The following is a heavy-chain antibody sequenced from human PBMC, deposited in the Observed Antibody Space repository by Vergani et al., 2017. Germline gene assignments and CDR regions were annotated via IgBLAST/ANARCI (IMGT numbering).Heavy chain of an antibody. D-gene: IGHD3-3*01. CDR2: ISAYNGNT. V-gene: IGHV1-18*01. Sequence: QVQLVQSGAEVKKPGASVKVSCKASGYTFTSYGISWVRQAPGQGLEWMGWISAYNGNTNYAQKLQGRVTMTTDTSTSTAYMELRSLRSDDTAVYYCAIDRGRRITIFGVVSPYYMDGWGKGTTVTVSS. CDR3: AIDRGRRITIFGVVSPYYMDG. J-gene: IGHJ6*03. CDR1: GYTFTSYG.